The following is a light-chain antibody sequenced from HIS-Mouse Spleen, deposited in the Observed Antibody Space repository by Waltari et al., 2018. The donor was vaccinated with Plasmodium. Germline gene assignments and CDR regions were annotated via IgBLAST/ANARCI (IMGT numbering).Light chain of an antibody. Sequence: QSALTQPASVSGSPGQSITISCTGTSSDVGRYNLVSWYQQHPGKAPKLMIYEGSKRPSGVSNRFSGSKSCNTASLTISGLQAEDEADYYCCSYAGSSTFVVFGGGTKLTVL. J-gene: IGLJ2*01. V-gene: IGLV2-23*03. CDR1: SSDVGRYNL. CDR2: EGS. CDR3: CSYAGSSTFVV.